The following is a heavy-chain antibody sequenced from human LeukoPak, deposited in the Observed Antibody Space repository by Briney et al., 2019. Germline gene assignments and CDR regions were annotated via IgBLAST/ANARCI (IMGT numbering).Heavy chain of an antibody. D-gene: IGHD6-13*01. CDR1: GGTFSSYA. J-gene: IGHJ5*02. Sequence: SVKVSCKASGGTFSSYAISWVRQAPGQGLEWMGGIIPIFGTANYAQKFQGRVTITADESTSTAYMELRSLRSDDTAVYYCARDGDLVAAAGTGHNWFDPWGQGTLVTVSS. CDR3: ARDGDLVAAAGTGHNWFDP. CDR2: IIPIFGTA. V-gene: IGHV1-69*13.